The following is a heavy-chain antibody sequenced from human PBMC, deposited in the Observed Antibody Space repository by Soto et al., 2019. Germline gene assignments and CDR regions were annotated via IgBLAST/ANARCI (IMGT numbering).Heavy chain of an antibody. CDR1: GGSISSGDYY. Sequence: QVQLQESGPGLVKPSQTLSLTCTVSGGSISSGDYYWSWIRQHPGKGLEWIGYIYYSGSTYYNRSLQRRVTLSVDTSKNQFSLKLSSVTAADTAVYYCARWWSGSRQGFDPWGQGTLVTVPS. CDR2: IYYSGST. D-gene: IGHD3-3*01. CDR3: ARWWSGSRQGFDP. V-gene: IGHV4-31*03. J-gene: IGHJ5*02.